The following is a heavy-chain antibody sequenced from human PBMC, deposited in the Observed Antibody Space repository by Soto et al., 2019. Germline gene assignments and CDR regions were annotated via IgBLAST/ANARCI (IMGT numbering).Heavy chain of an antibody. Sequence: SSETLSLTCTVSGGSISSSSYYWGWIRQPPGKGLEWIGSIYYSGSTYYNPSLKSRVTISVDTSKNQFSLKLSSVTAADTAVYYCARVLYSSGWWSWFDPWGQGTLVTVSS. CDR3: ARVLYSSGWWSWFDP. V-gene: IGHV4-39*01. CDR2: IYYSGST. J-gene: IGHJ5*02. D-gene: IGHD6-19*01. CDR1: GGSISSSSYY.